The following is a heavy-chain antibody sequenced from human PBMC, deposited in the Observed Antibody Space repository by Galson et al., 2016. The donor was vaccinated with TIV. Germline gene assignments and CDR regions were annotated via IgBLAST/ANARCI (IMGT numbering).Heavy chain of an antibody. V-gene: IGHV1-46*01. CDR3: GGWSWGIYFAYGMDV. CDR2: INPSGGTT. D-gene: IGHD2-15*01. J-gene: IGHJ6*02. CDR1: GYTFSNYY. Sequence: SVKVSCKASGYTFSNYYIHWVRQAPGQGLEWMGIINPSGGTTTYAQKFQGRVTMTRDTSTSIVYMELSSLRSEDTAVYYCGGWSWGIYFAYGMDVWGQGTTVTVS.